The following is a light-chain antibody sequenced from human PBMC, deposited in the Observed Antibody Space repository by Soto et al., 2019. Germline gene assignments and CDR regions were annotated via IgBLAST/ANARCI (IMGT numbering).Light chain of an antibody. Sequence: SVLTQPPSASESPGQSVTISCTGTSSDVGGYNYVSWYQQHPGKAPKLMIYEVFKRPSGVPDRFSGSKSGNTASLTVSGLQAEDEADYYCSSYAGTNNYVFGTGTKVTV. J-gene: IGLJ1*01. CDR1: SSDVGGYNY. CDR2: EVF. V-gene: IGLV2-8*01. CDR3: SSYAGTNNYV.